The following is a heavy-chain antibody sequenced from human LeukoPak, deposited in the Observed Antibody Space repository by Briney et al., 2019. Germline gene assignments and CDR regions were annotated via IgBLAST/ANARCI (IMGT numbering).Heavy chain of an antibody. CDR3: ARGQSWIQLWLRRGNFGY. Sequence: SETLSLTCAVYGGSFSGYYWSWIRQPPGKGLEWIGEINHSGSTNYNPSLKSRVTISVDTSKNQFSLKLSSVTAADTAVYYCARGQSWIQLWLRRGNFGYWGQGTLVTVSS. D-gene: IGHD5-18*01. CDR1: GGSFSGYY. V-gene: IGHV4-34*01. CDR2: INHSGST. J-gene: IGHJ4*02.